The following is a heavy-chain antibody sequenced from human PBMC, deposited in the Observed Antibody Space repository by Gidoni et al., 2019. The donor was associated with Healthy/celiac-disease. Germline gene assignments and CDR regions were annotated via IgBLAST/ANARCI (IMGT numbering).Heavy chain of an antibody. CDR2: IYHSGST. D-gene: IGHD3-10*01. Sequence: QVQLQASGPGLVKPSETLSLTCAVSGYSISSGYYGGWIRQPPGKGLEWIGSIYHSGSTSYNPSLKSRVTISVDTSKNQFSLKLSSVTAADTAVYYCARTKRITMVRGVISLPLFDYWGQGTLVTVSS. V-gene: IGHV4-38-2*01. J-gene: IGHJ4*02. CDR3: ARTKRITMVRGVISLPLFDY. CDR1: GYSISSGYY.